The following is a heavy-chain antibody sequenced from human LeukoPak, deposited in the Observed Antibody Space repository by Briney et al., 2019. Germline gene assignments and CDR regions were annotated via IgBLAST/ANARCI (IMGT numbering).Heavy chain of an antibody. V-gene: IGHV3-43*01. CDR3: AKATGPQVAAMPFDY. D-gene: IGHD2-2*01. CDR2: ISWDGGST. Sequence: GGSLRLSCAASGFTFDDYTMHWVRQAPGKGLEWVSLISWDGGSTYYADSVKGRFTISRDNSKNSLYLQMNSLRTEDTALYYCAKATGPQVAAMPFDYWGQGTLVTVSS. J-gene: IGHJ4*02. CDR1: GFTFDDYT.